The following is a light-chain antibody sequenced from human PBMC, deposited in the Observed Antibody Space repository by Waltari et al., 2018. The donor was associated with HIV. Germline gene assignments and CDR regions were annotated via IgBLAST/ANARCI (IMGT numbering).Light chain of an antibody. CDR2: SNN. Sequence: QSVLAQPPSASGTPGQRITISCSGSSYNTGISTLNWYQQLPGTAPKLLIYSNNQRPSGVPDRFSGSKSGTSASLAISGLQSEDEGDYYCVAWDDRLNGPVFGGGTKLTV. CDR3: VAWDDRLNGPV. V-gene: IGLV1-44*01. J-gene: IGLJ2*01. CDR1: SYNTGIST.